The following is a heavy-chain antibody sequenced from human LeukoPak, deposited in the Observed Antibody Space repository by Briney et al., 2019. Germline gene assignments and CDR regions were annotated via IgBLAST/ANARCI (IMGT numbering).Heavy chain of an antibody. V-gene: IGHV4-34*12. CDR2: ILHSGGT. Sequence: PSETLSLTCAVYGGSFSGYYWTWIRQPPGKGLEWIGEILHSGGTSYNPSLKSRVTMSVDTSKSQFSLKLSSVTAADTAVYYCTRPYYYDSTGSPDYWGQGTLVTVSS. CDR3: TRPYYYDSTGSPDY. J-gene: IGHJ4*02. D-gene: IGHD3-22*01. CDR1: GGSFSGYY.